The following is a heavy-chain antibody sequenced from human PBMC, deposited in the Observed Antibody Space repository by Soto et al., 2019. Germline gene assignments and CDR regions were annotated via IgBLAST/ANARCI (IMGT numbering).Heavy chain of an antibody. V-gene: IGHV1-8*02. J-gene: IGHJ4*02. CDR2: MNPHSCNT. CDR1: GYTFTSYD. D-gene: IGHD4-17*01. Sequence: QVQLVQAGAEVKKPGASVKVSCKASGYTFTSYDINWVRQATGQGREWMGWMNPHSCNTGYAQKFQGRVTMTRNTSISTAYMELRSLRSEDTAVYDCARSTNDSGDRQWGQGPLVTVSS. CDR3: ARSTNDSGDRQ.